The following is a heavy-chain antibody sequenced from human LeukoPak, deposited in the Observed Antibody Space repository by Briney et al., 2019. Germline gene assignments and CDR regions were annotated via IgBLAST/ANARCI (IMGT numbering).Heavy chain of an antibody. CDR1: GGSIGGSNKY. V-gene: IGHV4-39*01. CDR3: ARQSPGRTLFDY. J-gene: IGHJ4*02. D-gene: IGHD1-26*01. Sequence: NTSETLSLTCTVSGGSIGGSNKYWGWICQPPGKGLEWIGSIHYSGSTYYNPSLKSRVTISVDTSKNQFSLKLNSMTAADTAVYYCARQSPGRTLFDYWGQGSLVTVS. CDR2: IHYSGST.